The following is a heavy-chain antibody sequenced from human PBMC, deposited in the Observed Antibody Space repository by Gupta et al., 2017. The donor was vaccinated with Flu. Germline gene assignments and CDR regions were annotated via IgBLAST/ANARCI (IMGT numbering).Heavy chain of an antibody. V-gene: IGHV3-23*01. CDR2: ISGSGGST. CDR3: AKSATKGNSNYGIDYYYGMDV. Sequence: EVQLLESGGGLVQPGGSLRLSCAASGFTFSSYAMSWVRQAPGKGLEWVSAISGSGGSTYYADSVKGRFTISRDNSKNTLYLQMNSLRAEDTAVYYCAKSATKGNSNYGIDYYYGMDVWGQGTTVTVSS. CDR1: GFTFSSYA. D-gene: IGHD4-11*01. J-gene: IGHJ6*02.